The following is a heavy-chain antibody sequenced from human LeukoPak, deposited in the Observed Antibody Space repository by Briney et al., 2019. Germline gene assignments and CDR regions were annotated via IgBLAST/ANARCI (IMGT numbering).Heavy chain of an antibody. D-gene: IGHD5-12*01. V-gene: IGHV3-11*06. CDR1: GFSVSAHY. CDR3: ARDIDSGSMTDVTTPGGY. CDR2: ISSSSSYT. J-gene: IGHJ4*02. Sequence: PGGSLRLSCAVSGFSVSAHYMSWVRQAPGKGLEWVSYISSSSSYTNYADSVKGRFTISRDNAKNSLYLQMNSLRAEDTAVYYCARDIDSGSMTDVTTPGGYWGQGTLVTVSS.